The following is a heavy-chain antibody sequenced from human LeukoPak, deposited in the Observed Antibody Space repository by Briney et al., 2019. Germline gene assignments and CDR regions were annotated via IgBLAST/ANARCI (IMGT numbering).Heavy chain of an antibody. CDR1: GGSISSGGYS. CDR2: IYHSGST. CDR3: ARIQLYYYGMDV. V-gene: IGHV4-30-2*01. D-gene: IGHD5-18*01. Sequence: SQTLSLTCAVSGGSISSGGYSWSWIRQPPGKGLEWIGYIYHSGSTYYNPSLKSRVTISVDRSKNQFSLKLSSVTAADTAVYYCARIQLYYYGMDVWGQGTTVTVSS. J-gene: IGHJ6*02.